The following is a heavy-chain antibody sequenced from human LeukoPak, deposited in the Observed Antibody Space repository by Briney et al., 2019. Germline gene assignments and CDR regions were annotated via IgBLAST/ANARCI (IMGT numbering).Heavy chain of an antibody. CDR3: ARGFGVAYYYSMDV. J-gene: IGHJ6*03. V-gene: IGHV3-48*03. Sequence: GGPLGFSCEAPGLTSSNFEMNGVGRAPGKGLEGVYYISSSGSAIYYADSVKGRFTISRDNAKNSLYLQMNSLRAEDTAVYYCARGFGVAYYYSMDVWGKGTTVTISS. CDR1: GLTSSNFE. D-gene: IGHD3-3*01. CDR2: ISSSGSAI.